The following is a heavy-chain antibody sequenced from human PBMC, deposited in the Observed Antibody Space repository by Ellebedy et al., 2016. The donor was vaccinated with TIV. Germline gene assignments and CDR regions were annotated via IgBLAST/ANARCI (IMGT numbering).Heavy chain of an antibody. J-gene: IGHJ4*02. CDR3: ARGGYGRPFDC. CDR2: IKQDGSEK. Sequence: GESLKISCAASGFTFSNYWMKWVRQAPGKGLEWVANIKQDGSEKYYVDSVKGRFTISRDNAKNSLFLQMNSLRVEYTAVYFCARGGYGRPFDCWGQGTLVTVSS. CDR1: GFTFSNYW. V-gene: IGHV3-7*03. D-gene: IGHD5-12*01.